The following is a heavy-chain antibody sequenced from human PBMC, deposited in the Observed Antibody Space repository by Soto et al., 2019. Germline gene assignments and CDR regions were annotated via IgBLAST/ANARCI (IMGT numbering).Heavy chain of an antibody. CDR3: AKAQRGSYFDY. Sequence: PGGSLRLSCEVSVFTFKTYWMSCVRHAPGKGLEWVSGISSSGGSTYYADSVKGRFTISRDNSKNMLYLQMNNLRAEDTAVYYCAKAQRGSYFDYLGQGT. J-gene: IGHJ4*02. D-gene: IGHD5-12*01. CDR1: VFTFKTYW. V-gene: IGHV3-23*01. CDR2: ISSSGGST.